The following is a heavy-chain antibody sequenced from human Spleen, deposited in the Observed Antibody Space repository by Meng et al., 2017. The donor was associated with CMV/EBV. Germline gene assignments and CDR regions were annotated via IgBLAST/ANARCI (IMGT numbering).Heavy chain of an antibody. Sequence: GESLKISCAASGFTFNTYAMHWVRQAPGKGLEWVAVISYDGSNKYYADSVKGRFTISRDNSKNTLYLQMNSLRAEDTAVYYCARARGPYYYYYGMDVWGQGTTVTVSS. CDR2: ISYDGSNK. V-gene: IGHV3-30-3*01. J-gene: IGHJ6*02. CDR1: GFTFNTYA. CDR3: ARARGPYYYYYGMDV.